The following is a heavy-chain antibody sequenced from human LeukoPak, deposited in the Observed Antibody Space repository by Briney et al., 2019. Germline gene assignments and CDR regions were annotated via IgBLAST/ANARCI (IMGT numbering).Heavy chain of an antibody. V-gene: IGHV1-69*05. Sequence: SVKVSCKASGGTFSSYAISWVRQAPGQGLEWMGRIIPIFGTANYAQKFQGRVTITTDESTSTAYMELSSLRSEDTAVYYCARNINSGSHYYFDHWGQGTLVTVSS. D-gene: IGHD1-26*01. CDR2: IIPIFGTA. CDR3: ARNINSGSHYYFDH. J-gene: IGHJ4*02. CDR1: GGTFSSYA.